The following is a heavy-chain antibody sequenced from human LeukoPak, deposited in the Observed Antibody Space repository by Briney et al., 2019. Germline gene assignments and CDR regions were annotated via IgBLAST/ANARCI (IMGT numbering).Heavy chain of an antibody. Sequence: PGGSLRLSCAASGFTFSSYSMNWVRQAQGKGLEWVSSISSSSSYIYYADSVKGRFTISRDNAKNSLYLQMTSLRAEDTAVYYCARDRPPYDFWSGYYFDFQHWGQGTLVTVSS. V-gene: IGHV3-21*01. D-gene: IGHD3-3*01. J-gene: IGHJ1*01. CDR1: GFTFSSYS. CDR3: ARDRPPYDFWSGYYFDFQH. CDR2: ISSSSSYI.